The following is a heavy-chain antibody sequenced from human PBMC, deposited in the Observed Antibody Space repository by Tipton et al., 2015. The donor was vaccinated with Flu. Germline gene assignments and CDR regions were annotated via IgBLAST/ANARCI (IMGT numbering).Heavy chain of an antibody. CDR2: INPSGGRS. J-gene: IGHJ4*02. V-gene: IGHV1-46*01. Sequence: QVQLVQSGAEVKRPGASVKISCKTSGYTFTSYYIHWVRQAPGQGLEWVGMINPSGGRSWSAEKFEDRVTVTADTSATTVYMQLNSLTFDDTAFYYCTSASSMDYWGQGTQVTVSS. CDR3: TSASSMDY. CDR1: GYTFTSYY. D-gene: IGHD2/OR15-2a*01.